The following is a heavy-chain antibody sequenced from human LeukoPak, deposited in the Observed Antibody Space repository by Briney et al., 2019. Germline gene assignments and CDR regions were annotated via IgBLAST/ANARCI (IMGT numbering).Heavy chain of an antibody. CDR1: GGSISSGVYS. V-gene: IGHV4-30-4*07. D-gene: IGHD1-26*01. CDR2: IYSSGST. J-gene: IGHJ5*02. CDR3: ARGRMGGSYRRNNWFDP. Sequence: SETLSLTCAVSGGSISSGVYSWSWIRQPPGKGLEWIGYIYSSGSTYYNPSLKSRVTISIDTSKNQFSLRLTSVTAADTAVYYCARGRMGGSYRRNNWFDPWGQGTLVTVSS.